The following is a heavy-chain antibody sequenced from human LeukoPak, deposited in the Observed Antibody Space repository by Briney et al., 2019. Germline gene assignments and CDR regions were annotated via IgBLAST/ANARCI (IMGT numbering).Heavy chain of an antibody. V-gene: IGHV4-61*01. Sequence: SETLSLTCTVSSGSISTSNYYWSWIRQPPGKGLEWIGYIYYSGSTNYNPSLKSRVTISVDTSKNQFSLKLSSVTAADTAVYYCARERGYDSSGYYLDYWGQGTLVTVSS. J-gene: IGHJ4*02. CDR3: ARERGYDSSGYYLDY. D-gene: IGHD3-22*01. CDR2: IYYSGST. CDR1: SGSISTSNYY.